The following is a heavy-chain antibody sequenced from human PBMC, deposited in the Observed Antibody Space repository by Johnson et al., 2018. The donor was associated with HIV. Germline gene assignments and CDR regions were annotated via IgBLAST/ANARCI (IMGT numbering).Heavy chain of an antibody. Sequence: VQLMESGGGVVQPGRSLRLSCAASGFTFSGNAMHWVRQAPGKGLEWVAVISYDGSNKYYADSVKVRFTISRDNSKNTLYLQMNSLRAEDTAVYYCARVRSALRLAFDIWGQGTMVTVSS. CDR2: ISYDGSNK. CDR1: GFTFSGNA. D-gene: IGHD3-10*01. J-gene: IGHJ3*02. CDR3: ARVRSALRLAFDI. V-gene: IGHV3-30*04.